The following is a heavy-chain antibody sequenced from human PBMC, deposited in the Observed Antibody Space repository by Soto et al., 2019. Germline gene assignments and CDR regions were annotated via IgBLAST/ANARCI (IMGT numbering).Heavy chain of an antibody. CDR2: ISAYNGNT. V-gene: IGHV1-18*01. J-gene: IGHJ6*02. D-gene: IGHD6-13*01. CDR1: GYTFTSYG. Sequence: GASVKVSCKASGYTFTSYGISWVRQAPGQGLEWMGWISAYNGNTNYAQKLQGRVTMTTDTSTSTAYMELRSLRSDDTAVYYCARDEQQLVLRGLLEDGMDVWGQGTTVTVSS. CDR3: ARDEQQLVLRGLLEDGMDV.